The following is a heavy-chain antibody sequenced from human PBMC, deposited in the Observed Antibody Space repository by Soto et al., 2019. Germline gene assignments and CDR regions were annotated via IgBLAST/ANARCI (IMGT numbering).Heavy chain of an antibody. D-gene: IGHD6-6*01. CDR3: ARAPTPTGAARTTYYFDY. CDR1: GFTVSSNY. Sequence: GSLGLSCAASGFTVSSNYMSWVRQAPGKGLEWVSVIYSGGSTYYADSVKGRFTISRDNSKNTLYLQMNSLRAEDTAVYYCARAPTPTGAARTTYYFDYWGQGTLVTVSS. CDR2: IYSGGST. V-gene: IGHV3-53*01. J-gene: IGHJ4*02.